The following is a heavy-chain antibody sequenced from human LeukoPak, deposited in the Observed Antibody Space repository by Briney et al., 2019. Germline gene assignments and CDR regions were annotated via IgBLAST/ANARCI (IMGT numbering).Heavy chain of an antibody. CDR3: ARGRGVHDSHTYDYFDY. D-gene: IGHD3-22*01. Sequence: ASVKVSCTASGYTFTSYYIHWVRQAPGQGLEWMGIINPAGGSTTYAQKFQGSRLTLTRATSTSTVYMEPSSLRSEDTAVYYCARGRGVHDSHTYDYFDYWGQGSLVTVSS. CDR1: GYTFTSYY. CDR2: INPAGGST. J-gene: IGHJ4*02. V-gene: IGHV1-46*01.